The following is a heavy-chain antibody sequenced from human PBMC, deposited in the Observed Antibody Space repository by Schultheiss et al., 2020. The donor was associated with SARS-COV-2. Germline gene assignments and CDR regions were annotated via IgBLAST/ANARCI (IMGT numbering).Heavy chain of an antibody. CDR3: LTPLVLTADY. D-gene: IGHD3-16*01. V-gene: IGHV3-30*03. CDR2: ISYDGSNK. CDR1: GFTFSSYG. Sequence: GGSLRLSCAASGFTFSSYGMHWVRQAPGKGLEWVAVISYDGSNKYYADSVKGRFTISRDNSKNTLYLQMNSLRAEDTAVYYCLTPLVLTADYWGQGTLVTVSS. J-gene: IGHJ4*02.